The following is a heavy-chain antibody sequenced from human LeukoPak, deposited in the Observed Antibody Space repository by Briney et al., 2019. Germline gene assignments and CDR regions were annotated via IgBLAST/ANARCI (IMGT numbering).Heavy chain of an antibody. CDR1: GGSIRNYF. CDR2: IYTSGST. D-gene: IGHD3-22*01. J-gene: IGHJ4*02. V-gene: IGHV4-4*07. Sequence: SETLSLTCSVSGGSIRNYFWSWIRQPAGKGLEWIGRIYTSGSTDSNPSLRGRVTMSVDTSRNQFSLKLTSVTAADTAVYYCARESKSYDGSGYYHDYWGQGTLVTVSS. CDR3: ARESKSYDGSGYYHDY.